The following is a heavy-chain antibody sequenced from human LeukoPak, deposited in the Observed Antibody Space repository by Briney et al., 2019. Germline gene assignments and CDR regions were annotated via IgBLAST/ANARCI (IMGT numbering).Heavy chain of an antibody. CDR3: ARDYYGGNPGYYFDY. V-gene: IGHV4-31*03. CDR1: GGSISSGGYY. CDR2: IYFSGST. D-gene: IGHD4-23*01. J-gene: IGHJ4*02. Sequence: SETLSLTCTVSGGSISSGGYYWSWIRQHPGKGLEWIECIYFSGSTYYNPSLKSRATISVDTSKNQFSLQLSSVTAADTAVYYCARDYYGGNPGYYFDYWGQGTLVTVSS.